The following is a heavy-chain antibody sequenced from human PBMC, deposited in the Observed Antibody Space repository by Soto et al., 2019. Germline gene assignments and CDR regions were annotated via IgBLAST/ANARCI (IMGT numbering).Heavy chain of an antibody. Sequence: GESLKISCAASGFTFSSYWMSWVRQAPGKGLEWVANIKQDGSEKYYVDSVKGRFTISRDNAKNSLYLQMNSLRAEDTAVYYCAREGIAVAGTDAFDIWGQGTMVTVSS. J-gene: IGHJ3*02. D-gene: IGHD6-19*01. CDR2: IKQDGSEK. CDR1: GFTFSSYW. CDR3: AREGIAVAGTDAFDI. V-gene: IGHV3-7*03.